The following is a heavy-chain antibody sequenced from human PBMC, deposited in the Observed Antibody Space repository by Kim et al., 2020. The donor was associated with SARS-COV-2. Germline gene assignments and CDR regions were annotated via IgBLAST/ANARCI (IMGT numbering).Heavy chain of an antibody. D-gene: IGHD5-12*01. Sequence: GESLKISCKGSGYSFTSYWIGWVRQMPGKGLEWMGIIYPGDSDTRYSPSFQGQVTISADKSISTAYLQWSSLKASDTAMYYCAICLGGGYAPNYYYGMDVWGQGTTVTVSS. V-gene: IGHV5-51*01. J-gene: IGHJ6*02. CDR2: IYPGDSDT. CDR3: AICLGGGYAPNYYYGMDV. CDR1: GYSFTSYW.